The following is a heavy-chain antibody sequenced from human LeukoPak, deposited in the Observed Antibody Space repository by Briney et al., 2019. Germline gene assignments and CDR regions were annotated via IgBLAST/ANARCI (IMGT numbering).Heavy chain of an antibody. CDR3: ARETSQKGAHYMDV. V-gene: IGHV1-46*01. J-gene: IGHJ6*03. Sequence: ASVKVSCKAFGYTFTSNYMHWVRQAPGQGPEWMGVISPSGGSTTYAQKFRGRVTLTRDMSTSTDYLELSSLRSEDTAVYYCARETSQKGAHYMDVWGKGTTVTISS. D-gene: IGHD3-16*01. CDR1: GYTFTSNY. CDR2: ISPSGGST.